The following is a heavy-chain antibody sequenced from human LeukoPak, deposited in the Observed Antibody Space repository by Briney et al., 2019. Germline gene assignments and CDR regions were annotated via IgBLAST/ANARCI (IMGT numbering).Heavy chain of an antibody. CDR1: GFTFNNYG. D-gene: IGHD3-22*01. V-gene: IGHV3-33*01. J-gene: IGHJ4*02. Sequence: GGPLRLSCAASGFTFNNYGMHWVRQAPGKGLEWVADIWYDGSNKYYADSVKGLFTISRDNSKNTLYLQMNSMRAEDTALYYCARGQEYYYDSSAYSKFDYWGQGTLVTVSS. CDR2: IWYDGSNK. CDR3: ARGQEYYYDSSAYSKFDY.